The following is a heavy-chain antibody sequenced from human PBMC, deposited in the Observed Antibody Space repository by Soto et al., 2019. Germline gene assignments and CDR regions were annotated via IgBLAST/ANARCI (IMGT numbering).Heavy chain of an antibody. CDR3: AKGSGQRYYYYYGMDV. CDR2: ISYDGSNK. Sequence: PGGSLRLSCAASGSTFSSYGMHWVRQAPGKGLEWVAVISYDGSNKYYADSVKGRFTISRDNSKNTLYLQMNSLRAEDTAVYYCAKGSGQRYYYYYGMDVWGQGTTVTVSS. CDR1: GSTFSSYG. D-gene: IGHD3-3*01. J-gene: IGHJ6*02. V-gene: IGHV3-30*18.